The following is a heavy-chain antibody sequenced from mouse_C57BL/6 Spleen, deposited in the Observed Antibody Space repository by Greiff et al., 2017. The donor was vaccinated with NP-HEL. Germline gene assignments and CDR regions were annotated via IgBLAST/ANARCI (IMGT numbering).Heavy chain of an antibody. D-gene: IGHD1-1*01. CDR3: ARDCYGSSYRGGY. CDR1: GYTFTSYW. CDR2: IDPSDSYT. V-gene: IGHV1-50*01. J-gene: IGHJ4*01. Sequence: QVQLQQPGAELVKPGASVKLSCKASGYTFTSYWMQWVKQRPGQGLEWIGEIDPSDSYTNYNQKFKGKATLTVDTSSSTGYLQLSSLTSEDSAVYYCARDCYGSSYRGGYWGQGTSVTVSS.